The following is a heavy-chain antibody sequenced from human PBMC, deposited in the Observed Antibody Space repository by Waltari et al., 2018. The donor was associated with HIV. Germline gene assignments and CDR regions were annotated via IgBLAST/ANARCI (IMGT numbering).Heavy chain of an antibody. V-gene: IGHV5-51*01. J-gene: IGHJ5*01. Sequence: EVQLVQSGAEVKKPGESLKISCKASGYSYTSYWIGWVRQMPGKGLEWLGIVYPGDSNTRYSPSFEGQVTISADKSINTAYLQWNNLRASDSAMYFCARGEIVVVPGDMGGGWFDSWGQGTLVTVSS. CDR2: VYPGDSNT. CDR3: ARGEIVVVPGDMGGGWFDS. CDR1: GYSYTSYW. D-gene: IGHD2-2*01.